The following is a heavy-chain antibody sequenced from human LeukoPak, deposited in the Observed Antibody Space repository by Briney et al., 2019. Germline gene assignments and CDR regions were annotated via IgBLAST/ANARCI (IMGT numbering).Heavy chain of an antibody. D-gene: IGHD2-2*01. CDR2: INPDGSTT. J-gene: IGHJ4*02. CDR3: ARVGVGMYHFDH. Sequence: GGSLRLSCAASGFTFSTYSMNWVRQAPGKGLAWVSRINPDGSTTTYADSVEGRFTISRDNAKNTLYLQMSSLRAEDTAVYYCARVGVGMYHFDHWGQGTLVTVSS. CDR1: GFTFSTYS. V-gene: IGHV3-74*01.